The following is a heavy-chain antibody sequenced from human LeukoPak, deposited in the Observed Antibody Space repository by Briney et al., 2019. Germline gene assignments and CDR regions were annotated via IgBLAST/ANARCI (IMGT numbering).Heavy chain of an antibody. D-gene: IGHD1-1*01. CDR1: GFTVSSNY. V-gene: IGHV3-66*01. J-gene: IGHJ4*02. CDR2: IYSGGST. Sequence: GGSLRLSCAASGFTVSSNYMSWVRQAPGRGLEWVSVIYSGGSTYYADSVKGRFTISRDNSKNTLFLQMNSLRAGDTAVYYCARGRVTNAYYFDYWGQGTLITVSS. CDR3: ARGRVTNAYYFDY.